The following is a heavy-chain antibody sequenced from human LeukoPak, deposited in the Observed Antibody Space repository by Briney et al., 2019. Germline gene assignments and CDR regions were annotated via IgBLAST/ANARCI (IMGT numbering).Heavy chain of an antibody. J-gene: IGHJ4*02. V-gene: IGHV4-61*08. CDR2: IYYSGST. CDR3: ARSHSRSSVFDY. Sequence: PSETLSLTCTVSGGSISSGDYYWSWIRQPPGKGLEWIGYIYYSGSTNYNPSLKSRVTISIDTFKNQFSLKLSSVTAADTAVYYCARSHSRSSVFDYWGQGTLVTVSS. CDR1: GGSISSGDYY. D-gene: IGHD6-6*01.